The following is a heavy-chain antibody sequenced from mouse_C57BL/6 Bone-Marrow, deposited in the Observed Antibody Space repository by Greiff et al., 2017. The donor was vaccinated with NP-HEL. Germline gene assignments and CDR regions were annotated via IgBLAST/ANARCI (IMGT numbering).Heavy chain of an antibody. CDR2: ISSGGRYT. Sequence: EVKVVESGGDLVKPGGSLKLSCAASGFTFSSYGMSWVRQTPDKRLEWVATISSGGRYTYYPDSVKGRFTISRDNAKNTLYLQMSSLKSEDTAMYYCARRDSSKDYYAMDYWGQGTSVTVSS. CDR1: GFTFSSYG. D-gene: IGHD3-2*01. V-gene: IGHV5-6*02. CDR3: ARRDSSKDYYAMDY. J-gene: IGHJ4*01.